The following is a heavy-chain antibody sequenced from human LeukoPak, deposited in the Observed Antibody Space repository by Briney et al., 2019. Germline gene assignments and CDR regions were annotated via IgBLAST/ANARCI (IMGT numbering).Heavy chain of an antibody. Sequence: SVKVSCKASGGTFSSYAISWVRQAPGQGLEWMGRIIPILGIANYAQKFQGRVTITADKSTSTAYMELSSLRSEDTAVYYCAREMTTVTGWDYYGMDVWGQGTTVTVSS. CDR2: IIPILGIA. J-gene: IGHJ6*02. CDR1: GGTFSSYA. D-gene: IGHD4-4*01. CDR3: AREMTTVTGWDYYGMDV. V-gene: IGHV1-69*04.